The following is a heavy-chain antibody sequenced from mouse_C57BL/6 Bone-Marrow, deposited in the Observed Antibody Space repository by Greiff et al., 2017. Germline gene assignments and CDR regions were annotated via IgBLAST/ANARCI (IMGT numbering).Heavy chain of an antibody. Sequence: QVQLQQPGAELVRPGSSVKLSCKASGYTFTSYWMDWVKQRPGQGLEWIGNIYPSDSDTHYNQKFKDKATLTVDKSSSTAYMQLSSLTSEDSAVFYCVSVGSTYVGFPCWGEGTLVTVTA. CDR3: VSVGSTYVGFPC. V-gene: IGHV1-61*01. CDR1: GYTFTSYW. CDR2: IYPSDSDT. D-gene: IGHD1-1*01. J-gene: IGHJ3*01.